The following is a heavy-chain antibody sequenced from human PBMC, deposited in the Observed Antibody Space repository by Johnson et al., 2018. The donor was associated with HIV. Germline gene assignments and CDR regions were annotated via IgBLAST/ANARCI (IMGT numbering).Heavy chain of an antibody. CDR2: ISGSGGST. V-gene: IGHV3-23*04. Sequence: MLLVESGGGLVQPGGSLRLSCAASGFTFSSYAMSWVRQAPGKGLEWVSAISGSGGSTYYADSVKGRFTISRDNSKNTLFLQMGSLRAEDMAVYYCARRAHDAFDIWGQGTMVTVSS. J-gene: IGHJ3*02. CDR1: GFTFSSYA. CDR3: ARRAHDAFDI.